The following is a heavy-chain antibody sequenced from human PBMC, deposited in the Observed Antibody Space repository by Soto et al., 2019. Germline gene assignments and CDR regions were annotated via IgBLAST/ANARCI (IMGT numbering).Heavy chain of an antibody. CDR1: GLSFSSPG. V-gene: IGHV3-33*08. J-gene: IGHJ4*01. CDR3: ARDFLTYDTSGAIDF. D-gene: IGHD3-3*01. Sequence: PAGSLRLSCAACGLSFSSPGMHGVRQAPGKGLEWVAVIWHDGRNKYYADAVKGRFTISRDNAKNMLHLEVNSLRVEDTAVYYCARDFLTYDTSGAIDFWGQGTLVTVYS. CDR2: IWHDGRNK.